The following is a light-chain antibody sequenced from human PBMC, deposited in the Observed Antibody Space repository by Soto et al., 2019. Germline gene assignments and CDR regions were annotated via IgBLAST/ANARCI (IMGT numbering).Light chain of an antibody. J-gene: IGKJ1*01. CDR2: DAS. CDR1: QSISSW. V-gene: IGKV1-5*01. CDR3: QQYNTYPT. Sequence: DIQMTQSPSTLSASVGDGVTITCRASQSISSWLAWYQQKPGKAPNLLIYDASSLESGVPSRFSGSGSGTEFTLTISSLRPDDFATYYCQQYNTYPTCGQGTRVEI.